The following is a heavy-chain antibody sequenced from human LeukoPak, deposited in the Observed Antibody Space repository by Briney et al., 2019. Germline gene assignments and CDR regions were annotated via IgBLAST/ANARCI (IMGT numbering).Heavy chain of an antibody. D-gene: IGHD6-13*01. J-gene: IGHJ5*02. V-gene: IGHV4-59*11. Sequence: SETLSLTCSVSGSSISRHYWTWIRQPPGKGLEWIGYTHFSGSSNYNPSLKSRATTSLDRAKNQISLTLTSVTAADTAVYFCARAKAAGSYDLWGQGTLVTVSS. CDR3: ARAKAAGSYDL. CDR1: GSSISRHY. CDR2: THFSGSS.